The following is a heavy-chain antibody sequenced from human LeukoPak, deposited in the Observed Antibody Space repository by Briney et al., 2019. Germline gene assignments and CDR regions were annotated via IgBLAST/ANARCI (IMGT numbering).Heavy chain of an antibody. Sequence: GGSLRLSCAASGFTFDDYGMSWVRQAPGKGLGWVSGLNWIGNSAGYADSVKGRFTISRDNAKNSLYLQMSSLRAEDTALYHCARNYGDSFDLWGQGTLVTVSS. CDR1: GFTFDDYG. CDR3: ARNYGDSFDL. D-gene: IGHD4-17*01. J-gene: IGHJ5*02. CDR2: LNWIGNSA. V-gene: IGHV3-20*01.